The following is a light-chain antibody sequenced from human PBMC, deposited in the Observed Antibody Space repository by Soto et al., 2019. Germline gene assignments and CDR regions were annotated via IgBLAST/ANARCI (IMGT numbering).Light chain of an antibody. CDR3: QQYGTLPLT. J-gene: IGKJ4*01. CDR2: AAS. V-gene: IGKV3-20*01. CDR1: QSVPSNY. Sequence: ELVLTQSPGTLSLPRGARATVSCRASQSVPSNYLAWYQHKAGQAPRLIIYAASSRATGIPDRFSVIAYGTDGTLNLSRLEPEDGAVYDGQQYGTLPLTFGGGTKVEIK.